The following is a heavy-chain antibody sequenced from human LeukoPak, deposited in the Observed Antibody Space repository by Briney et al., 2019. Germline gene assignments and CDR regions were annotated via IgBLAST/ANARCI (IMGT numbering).Heavy chain of an antibody. J-gene: IGHJ4*02. CDR3: ATHIFSELRYFDWSTNE. Sequence: PGGSLRLSCAASGFDFSSYSMNWVRQAPGKGLEWVSAISPWSDYIYYVDSVKGRFTISRDYAKNSLYLQMNSLRAEDTAVYYCATHIFSELRYFDWSTNEWGQGTLVTVSS. CDR1: GFDFSSYS. CDR2: ISPWSDYI. V-gene: IGHV3-21*01. D-gene: IGHD3-9*01.